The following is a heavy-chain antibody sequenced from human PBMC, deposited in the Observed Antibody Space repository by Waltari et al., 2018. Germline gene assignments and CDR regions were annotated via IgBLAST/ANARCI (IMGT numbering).Heavy chain of an antibody. D-gene: IGHD1-26*01. Sequence: QVQLQESGPGLVKPSETLSLTCTVSGYSISSGYYWGWIRQPPGKGLEWIGSIYHSGSTYYNPSLKSRVTISVDTSKNQFSLKLSSVTAADTAVYYCARASHRWELPDAFDIWGQGTMVTVSS. J-gene: IGHJ3*02. CDR2: IYHSGST. CDR1: GYSISSGYY. V-gene: IGHV4-38-2*02. CDR3: ARASHRWELPDAFDI.